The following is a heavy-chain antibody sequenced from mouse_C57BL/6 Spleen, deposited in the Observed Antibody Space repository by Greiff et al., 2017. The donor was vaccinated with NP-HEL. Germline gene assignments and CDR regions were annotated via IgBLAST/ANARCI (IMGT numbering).Heavy chain of an antibody. J-gene: IGHJ3*01. V-gene: IGHV1-19*01. D-gene: IGHD2-3*01. Sequence: VQLKQSGPVLVKPGASVKMSCKASGYTFTDYYMNWVKQSHGKSLEWIGVINPYNGGTSYNQKFKGKATLTVDKSSSTAYMELNSLTSEDSAVYYCAGIYDGYYGLFAYWGQGTLVTVSA. CDR3: AGIYDGYYGLFAY. CDR1: GYTFTDYY. CDR2: INPYNGGT.